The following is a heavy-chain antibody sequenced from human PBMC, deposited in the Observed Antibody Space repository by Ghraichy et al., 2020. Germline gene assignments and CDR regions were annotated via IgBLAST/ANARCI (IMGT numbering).Heavy chain of an antibody. Sequence: ASAKVSCKASGYTFTSYGISWVRQAPGQGLEWMGWISAYNGNTNYAQKLQGRVTMTTDTSTRTAYMELRSLRSDDTAVYYWSRGGTYYDFWRGYWGGLGWFDPWGQGTLVTVSS. D-gene: IGHD3-3*01. CDR1: GYTFTSYG. CDR2: ISAYNGNT. J-gene: IGHJ5*02. V-gene: IGHV1-18*01. CDR3: SRGGTYYDFWRGYWGGLGWFDP.